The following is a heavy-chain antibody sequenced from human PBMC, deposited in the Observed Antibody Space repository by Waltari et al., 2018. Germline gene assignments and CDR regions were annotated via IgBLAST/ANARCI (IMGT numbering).Heavy chain of an antibody. V-gene: IGHV3-23*01. CDR1: GFTFINYA. D-gene: IGHD2-21*02. J-gene: IGHJ5*02. Sequence: EVQLLESGGGLVQPGGSLRRSCAAPGFTFINYAMNWVRQAPGKRLECVSSVSYTGSRTYYADSVKGRFTISRDNSKDTLYLQMNSLRDGDTAVYYCAKDRSSVVTAMDWFDPWGQGTLVTVSS. CDR2: VSYTGSRT. CDR3: AKDRSSVVTAMDWFDP.